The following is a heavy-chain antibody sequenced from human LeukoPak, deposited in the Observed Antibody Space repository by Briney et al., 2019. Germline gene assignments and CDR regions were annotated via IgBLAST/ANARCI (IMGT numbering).Heavy chain of an antibody. Sequence: GGSLRLSCAASGFTFTSYWIGWVRQMPGKGLEWMGIIYPGDSDTRYSPSFQGQATISADKSISTAYLQWSSLKASDTAMYYCARRQIDYYDSPNAFDIWGQGTMVTVSS. J-gene: IGHJ3*02. CDR1: GFTFTSYW. CDR2: IYPGDSDT. D-gene: IGHD3-22*01. V-gene: IGHV5-51*01. CDR3: ARRQIDYYDSPNAFDI.